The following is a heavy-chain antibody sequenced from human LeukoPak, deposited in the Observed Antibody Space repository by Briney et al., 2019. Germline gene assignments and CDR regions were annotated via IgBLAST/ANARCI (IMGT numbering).Heavy chain of an antibody. D-gene: IGHD2-2*01. CDR3: AREGYCNITSCPRGAFDF. Sequence: GGSLRLSCAASGFTFSSYSMNWVRQAPGKGLEWVSYISSRSSTIYYTDSVKGRFTISRDNAKNSLYLQMNSLRAEDTAVYYCAREGYCNITSCPRGAFDFWGQGTMVIVSS. J-gene: IGHJ3*01. V-gene: IGHV3-48*01. CDR1: GFTFSSYS. CDR2: ISSRSSTI.